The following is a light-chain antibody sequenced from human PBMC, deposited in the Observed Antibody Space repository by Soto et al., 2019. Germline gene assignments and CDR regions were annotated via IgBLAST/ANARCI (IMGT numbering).Light chain of an antibody. J-gene: IGLJ1*01. CDR2: DVT. CDR1: SSDVGGYNY. V-gene: IGLV2-14*01. CDR3: SSYTSSSTPYV. Sequence: QSVLTQPASASGSPGQSITISCTGTSSDVGGYNYVSWYQQHPVKAPKLMIYDVTNRPSGVSDRFSGSKSGNTASLTISGLQAEDGADYYCSSYTSSSTPYVFGTGTKVTVL.